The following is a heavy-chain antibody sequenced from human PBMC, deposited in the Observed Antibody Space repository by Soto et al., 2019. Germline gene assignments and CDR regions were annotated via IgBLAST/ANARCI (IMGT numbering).Heavy chain of an antibody. CDR2: IYHSGST. D-gene: IGHD3-22*01. CDR3: ARGGEWLLPYAPNYFDY. V-gene: IGHV4-30-2*01. CDR1: GGSISSGGYS. Sequence: PSETLSLTCAVSGGSISSGGYSWSWIRQPPGKGLEWIGYIYHSGSTYYNPSLKSRVTISVDRSKNQFSLKLSSVTAADTAVYYCARGGEWLLPYAPNYFDYWGQGTLVTVSS. J-gene: IGHJ4*02.